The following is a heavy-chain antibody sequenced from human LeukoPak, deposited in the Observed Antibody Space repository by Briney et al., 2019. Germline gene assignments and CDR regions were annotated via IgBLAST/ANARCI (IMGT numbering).Heavy chain of an antibody. Sequence: SVKVSCKASGGTFSSYAISWVRQAPGQGLEWMGGIIPIFGTANYAQKFQGRVTITTDESTSTAYMELSSLRSEDTAVYYCARSTDHYDYFDYWGQGTLVTVSS. CDR2: IIPIFGTA. J-gene: IGHJ4*02. CDR3: ARSTDHYDYFDY. CDR1: GGTFSSYA. V-gene: IGHV1-69*05. D-gene: IGHD3-10*01.